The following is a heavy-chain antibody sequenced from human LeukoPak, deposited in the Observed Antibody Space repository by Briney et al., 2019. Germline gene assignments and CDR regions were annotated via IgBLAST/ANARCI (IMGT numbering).Heavy chain of an antibody. CDR2: IYYSGST. CDR3: AREGNYGDLYFDY. CDR1: GGSISSYY. J-gene: IGHJ4*02. Sequence: SETLSLTCTVSGGSISSYYWSWIRQPPGKGLEWIGYIYYSGSTNYNPSLKSRVTISVDTSKNQFSLKLSSVTAADTAVYYCAREGNYGDLYFDYWGQGTLVIVSS. V-gene: IGHV4-59*01. D-gene: IGHD4-17*01.